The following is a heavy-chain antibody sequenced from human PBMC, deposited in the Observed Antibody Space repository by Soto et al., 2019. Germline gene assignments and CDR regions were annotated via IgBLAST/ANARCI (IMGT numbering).Heavy chain of an antibody. J-gene: IGHJ6*03. CDR2: IDWDDDK. D-gene: IGHD3-10*01. Sequence: SGPTLVNPTQTLTLTCTFSGFSLSTSGMCVSWIRQPPGKALEWLARIDWDDDKYYSTSLKTRLTISKDTSKNQVVLTMTNMDPVDTATYYCARTSRVRHYYYYMDVWGKGTTVTVSS. CDR1: GFSLSTSGMC. CDR3: ARTSRVRHYYYYMDV. V-gene: IGHV2-70*11.